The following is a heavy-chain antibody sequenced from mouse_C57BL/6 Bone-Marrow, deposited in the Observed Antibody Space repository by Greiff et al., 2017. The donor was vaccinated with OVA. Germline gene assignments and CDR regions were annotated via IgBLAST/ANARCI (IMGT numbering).Heavy chain of an antibody. D-gene: IGHD2-4*01. J-gene: IGHJ3*01. CDR3: ARDRDDYDKAG. V-gene: IGHV7-1*01. Sequence: EVKVVESGGGLVQSGRSLRLSCATSGFTFSDFYMEWVSQAPGKGLEWIAARRNKANDYTTEYSASVKGRLIVSRDTSQSILYHQMNALRAEDTAIYYCARDRDDYDKAGRGKGTLVTVSA. CDR1: GFTFSDFY. CDR2: RRNKANDYTT.